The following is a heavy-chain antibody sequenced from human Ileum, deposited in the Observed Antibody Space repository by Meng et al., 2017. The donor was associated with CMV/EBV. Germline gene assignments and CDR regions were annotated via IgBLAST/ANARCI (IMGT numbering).Heavy chain of an antibody. D-gene: IGHD2-15*01. J-gene: IGHJ3*02. CDR2: IYAGGRGT. Sequence: GESLKISCAASGFTLSTYAMSWVRQAPGKGLEWVSTIYAGGRGTYYADSVKGRFTISGDDFRNTLYLQMSTLRDDDTALYYCARIAALVSDALDIWGQGTMVTVSS. CDR3: ARIAALVSDALDI. V-gene: IGHV3-23*03. CDR1: GFTLSTYA.